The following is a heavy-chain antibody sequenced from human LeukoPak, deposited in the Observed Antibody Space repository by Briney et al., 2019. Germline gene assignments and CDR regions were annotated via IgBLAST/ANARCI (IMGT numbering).Heavy chain of an antibody. CDR3: ARDPQRSYSGYEIDY. Sequence: GGSLRLSCAASGFIPSSYGIHWVRQAPGKGLEWVAVISHDGTNKYYADSVKGRFTISSDNSKNTLFLQINSLRPEDTAVYYCARDPQRSYSGYEIDYWGQGTLVTVSS. J-gene: IGHJ4*02. CDR2: ISHDGTNK. CDR1: GFIPSSYG. D-gene: IGHD5-12*01. V-gene: IGHV3-30*03.